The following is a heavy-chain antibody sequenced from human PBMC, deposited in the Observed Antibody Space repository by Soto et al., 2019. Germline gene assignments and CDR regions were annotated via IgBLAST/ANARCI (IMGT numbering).Heavy chain of an antibody. D-gene: IGHD3-22*01. J-gene: IGHJ4*02. Sequence: GGSLRLSCAASGFTFSGSAMHWVRQASGKGLEWVGCIRSKANSYATTYATSVKGRFTTSRDDSKNTAYLQMNSLKTEDTAVYYCTTYYDSSGYSPFDYWGQGTLVTVSS. V-gene: IGHV3-73*01. CDR3: TTYYDSSGYSPFDY. CDR1: GFTFSGSA. CDR2: IRSKANSYAT.